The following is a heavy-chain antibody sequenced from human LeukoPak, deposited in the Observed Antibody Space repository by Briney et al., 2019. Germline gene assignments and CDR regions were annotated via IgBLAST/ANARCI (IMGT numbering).Heavy chain of an antibody. CDR2: ISGSGGST. D-gene: IGHD2-2*01. Sequence: GGSLRLSCAASGFTFSSYAMSWVRQAPGKGLEWVSAISGSGGSTYYADSVKGRFTISRGNSKNTLYLQMNSLRAEDTAVYYCAKTPRDCSSTSRYWYNWFDPWGQGTLVTVSS. V-gene: IGHV3-23*01. CDR3: AKTPRDCSSTSRYWYNWFDP. J-gene: IGHJ5*02. CDR1: GFTFSSYA.